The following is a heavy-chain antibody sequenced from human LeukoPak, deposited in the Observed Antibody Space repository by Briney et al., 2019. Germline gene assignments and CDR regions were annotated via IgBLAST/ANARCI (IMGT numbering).Heavy chain of an antibody. CDR3: ARSIPWRAFFAAFDI. CDR2: IYTSGST. Sequence: PSETLSLTCTVSGGSISSYYWSWIRQPAGKGLEWIGRIYTSGSTNYNPSLKSRVTMSVDTSKNQFSLKLSSVTAADTAVYYCARSIPWRAFFAAFDIWGQGTMVTVSS. CDR1: GGSISSYY. J-gene: IGHJ3*02. V-gene: IGHV4-4*07. D-gene: IGHD5-24*01.